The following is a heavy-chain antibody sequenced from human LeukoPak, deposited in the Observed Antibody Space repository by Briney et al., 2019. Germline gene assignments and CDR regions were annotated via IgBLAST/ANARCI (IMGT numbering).Heavy chain of an antibody. J-gene: IGHJ6*02. CDR3: ARYCSSSACQGSSYYFGMDV. V-gene: IGHV3-23*01. CDR1: GFSFSTYA. D-gene: IGHD2-2*01. CDR2: ISGSGYTT. Sequence: GGSLRLSCAASGFSFSTYAMNWVRRGPGKGLEWVATISGSGYTTYYADSVKGRFTISRDNSKNTLFLQMGSLRAEDTAVFFCARYCSSSACQGSSYYFGMDVWGQGTTVTVSS.